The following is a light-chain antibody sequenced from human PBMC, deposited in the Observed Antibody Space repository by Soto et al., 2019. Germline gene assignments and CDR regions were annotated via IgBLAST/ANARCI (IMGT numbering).Light chain of an antibody. V-gene: IGKV3-20*01. J-gene: IGKJ1*01. CDR1: QSVNSNY. Sequence: EIVLTQSPGTLSLSPGERATLSCRASQSVNSNYLAWYQRKPGQAPRPLIYGASNRATAIPYRFSASGSGTDFTLTITRLEAEDFAVYYCQQYDSTPPTFGQGTKVEVK. CDR2: GAS. CDR3: QQYDSTPPT.